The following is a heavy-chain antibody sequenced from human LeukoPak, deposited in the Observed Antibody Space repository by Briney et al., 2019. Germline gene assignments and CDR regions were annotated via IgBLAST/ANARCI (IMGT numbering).Heavy chain of an antibody. CDR2: IIPIFGTA. CDR3: ARGYIRGDGLDY. CDR1: GYTFTGYY. V-gene: IGHV1-69*06. J-gene: IGHJ4*02. D-gene: IGHD2-21*02. Sequence: ASVKVSCKASGYTFTGYYMHWVRQAPGQGLEWMGGIIPIFGTANYAQKFQGRVTITADKSTSTAYMELSSLRSEDTAVYYCARGYIRGDGLDYWGQGTLVTVSS.